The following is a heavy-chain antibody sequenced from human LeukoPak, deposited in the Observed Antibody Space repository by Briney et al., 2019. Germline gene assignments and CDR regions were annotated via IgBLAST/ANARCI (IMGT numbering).Heavy chain of an antibody. CDR1: GFTFSSYW. J-gene: IGHJ4*02. CDR3: ARTTTVSIPLDY. V-gene: IGHV3-7*01. CDR2: IKQDGSEQ. Sequence: GGSLRLSCAASGFTFSSYWMSWVRQAPGKGLEWVANIKQDGSEQFYVDSVKGRFTISRDNAKDSLYLQMDSLRAEDTAVYFCARTTTVSIPLDYWGQGTLVTVSS. D-gene: IGHD4-17*01.